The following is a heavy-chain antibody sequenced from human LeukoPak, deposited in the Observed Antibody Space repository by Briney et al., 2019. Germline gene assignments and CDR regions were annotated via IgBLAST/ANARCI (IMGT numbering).Heavy chain of an antibody. J-gene: IGHJ4*02. V-gene: IGHV3-23*01. Sequence: GGSLRLSCAASGFSFSSYAMSWVRQAPGKGLEWVSGISGRAGSTYYADSVKGRFTISRDNSKNTLYLQMNSLRAEDTAVYYCAKDRGSGWPQFDYWGQGTLVTVSS. CDR1: GFSFSSYA. CDR2: ISGRAGST. CDR3: AKDRGSGWPQFDY. D-gene: IGHD6-19*01.